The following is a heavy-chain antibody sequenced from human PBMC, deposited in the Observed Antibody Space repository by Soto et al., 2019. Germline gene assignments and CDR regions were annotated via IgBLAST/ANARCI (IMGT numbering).Heavy chain of an antibody. J-gene: IGHJ3*02. D-gene: IGHD2-2*01. CDR3: ARLYCSSSSCYSVGAFDI. V-gene: IGHV3-33*01. Sequence: PGVSLTISCAASGFTFSSYGMHWVRHAPGKGLEWVALIWFDGSDKYYVDSVKGRFTISRDNSKNTVHLQMNSLRVEDTAVYYCARLYCSSSSCYSVGAFDIRGQGTVVTVSS. CDR1: GFTFSSYG. CDR2: IWFDGSDK.